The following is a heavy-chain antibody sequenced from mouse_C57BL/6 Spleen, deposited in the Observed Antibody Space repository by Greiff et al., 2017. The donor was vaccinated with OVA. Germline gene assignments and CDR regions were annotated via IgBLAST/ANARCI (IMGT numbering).Heavy chain of an antibody. Sequence: VKLMESGPGLVAPSQSLSITCTVSGFSLTSYGVDWVRQSPGKGLEWLGVIWGVGSTNYNSALKSRLSISKDNSKSQVFLKMNSLQTDDTAMYYCARDDGYYEGGAMDYWGQGTSVTVSS. J-gene: IGHJ4*01. V-gene: IGHV2-6*01. CDR1: GFSLTSYG. CDR3: ARDDGYYEGGAMDY. CDR2: IWGVGST. D-gene: IGHD2-3*01.